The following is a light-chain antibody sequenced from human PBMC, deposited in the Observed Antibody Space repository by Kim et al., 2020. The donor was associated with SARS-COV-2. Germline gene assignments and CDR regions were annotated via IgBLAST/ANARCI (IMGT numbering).Light chain of an antibody. CDR1: QSVSSSY. CDR2: GAS. Sequence: SPGDRATPSCRASQSVSSSYLACYQQNPGQAPRLRIYGASSRATGIPDRFSGSGSGTDFTLTISRLEPEDFAVYYCQQYGSPPWTFGQGTKGDIK. J-gene: IGKJ1*01. V-gene: IGKV3-20*01. CDR3: QQYGSPPWT.